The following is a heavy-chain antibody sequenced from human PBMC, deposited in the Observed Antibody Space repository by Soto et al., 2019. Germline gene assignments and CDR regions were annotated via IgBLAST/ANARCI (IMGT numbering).Heavy chain of an antibody. D-gene: IGHD2-2*02. CDR3: AKSPNFYCSSPNCYKYYFDH. CDR1: GFTFSDYW. V-gene: IGHV3-30*18. J-gene: IGHJ4*02. CDR2: ISYDGSEK. Sequence: PGGSLRLSCAASGFTFSDYWMSWVRLSPGKGLEWVAVISYDGSEKYYVDSVKGRFTISKDNSKNTLYLQMNSLRPEDTAVYYCAKSPNFYCSSPNCYKYYFDHWGQGTQVTVSS.